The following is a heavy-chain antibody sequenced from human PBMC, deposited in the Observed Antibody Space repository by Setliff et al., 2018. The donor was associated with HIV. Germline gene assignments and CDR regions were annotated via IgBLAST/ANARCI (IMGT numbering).Heavy chain of an antibody. J-gene: IGHJ5*02. CDR1: GFTVSSNH. Sequence: GGSLRLSCSASGFTVSSNHMNWVRQAPGKGLEWVSVIYSDGRTYHADSVQGRFTISRDISGNTVHLQMNRLRQEDTAVYYCARDLLSVNWFDPWGQGTLVTVSS. CDR3: ARDLLSVNWFDP. CDR2: IYSDGRT. V-gene: IGHV3-66*01. D-gene: IGHD3-16*02.